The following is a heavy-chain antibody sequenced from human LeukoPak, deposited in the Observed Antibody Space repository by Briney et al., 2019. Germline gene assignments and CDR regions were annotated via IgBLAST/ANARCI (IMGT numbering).Heavy chain of an antibody. CDR1: GYTFTSYD. V-gene: IGHV1-8*01. D-gene: IGHD5-18*01. CDR2: MNPNSGNT. CDR3: ARHTAMAHGGYFDY. Sequence: ASVKVSCKASGYTFTSYDINWVRQATGQGLEWMGWMNPNSGNTGYAQKFQGRVTMTRNTSISTAYMELSSLRSEDTAVYYCARHTAMAHGGYFDYWGQGTLVTVSS. J-gene: IGHJ4*02.